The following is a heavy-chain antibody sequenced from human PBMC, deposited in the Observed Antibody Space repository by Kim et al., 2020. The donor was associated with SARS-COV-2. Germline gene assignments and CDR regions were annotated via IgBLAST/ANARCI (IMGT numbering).Heavy chain of an antibody. CDR2: IYYSGST. Sequence: SETLSLTCTVSGGSISSGGYYWSWICQHPGKGLEWIGYIYYSGSTYYNPSLKSRVTISVDTSKNQFSLKLSSVSAADTAVYYCARVEWVRLWGIWFDPWGQGTLVTVSS. CDR3: ARVEWVRLWGIWFDP. V-gene: IGHV4-31*03. CDR1: GGSISSGGYY. J-gene: IGHJ5*01. D-gene: IGHD7-27*01.